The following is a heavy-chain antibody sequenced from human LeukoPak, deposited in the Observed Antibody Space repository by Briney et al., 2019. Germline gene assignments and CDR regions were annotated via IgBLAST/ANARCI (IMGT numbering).Heavy chain of an antibody. CDR2: ISYDGSNK. Sequence: PGGSLRLSCAASGFTFSSYGMHWVRQAPGKGLEWVAVISYDGSNKYYADSVKGRFTISRDNSKNTLYLQMNSLRAEDTAVYYCAKGNYYGSSAYNWFDPWGQGTLVTVSS. CDR3: AKGNYYGSSAYNWFDP. V-gene: IGHV3-30*18. J-gene: IGHJ5*02. CDR1: GFTFSSYG. D-gene: IGHD3-22*01.